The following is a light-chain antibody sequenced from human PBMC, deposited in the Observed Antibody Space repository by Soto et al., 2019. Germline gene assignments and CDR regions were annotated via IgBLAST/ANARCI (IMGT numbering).Light chain of an antibody. CDR3: QQYGISPKT. CDR1: QNISNY. V-gene: IGKV3-11*01. CDR2: DVS. J-gene: IGKJ1*01. Sequence: IVLTQSPATLSLSPGKSASLSCRASQNISNYLIWYQQKPGQAPRLLIYDVSNRATGIPARFSGSGSGTDFTLTISRLEPEDSAVYFCQQYGISPKTFGQGTKVDIK.